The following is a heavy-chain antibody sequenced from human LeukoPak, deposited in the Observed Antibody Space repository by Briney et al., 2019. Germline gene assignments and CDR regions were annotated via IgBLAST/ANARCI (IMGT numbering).Heavy chain of an antibody. CDR3: ARHGGYYGSGTFSPHGLDV. CDR2: INPNSGGQ. J-gene: IGHJ6*02. CDR1: GYTFTAYH. Sequence: GASVKVSCKSSGYTFTAYHMHGVRQAPGQGREGMGWINPNSGGQNSGQKLQGRVTMTSDNSVSTAYNDLTRLRPDDTALYYCARHGGYYGSGTFSPHGLDVWGRGTTVSVPS. D-gene: IGHD3-10*01. V-gene: IGHV1-2*02.